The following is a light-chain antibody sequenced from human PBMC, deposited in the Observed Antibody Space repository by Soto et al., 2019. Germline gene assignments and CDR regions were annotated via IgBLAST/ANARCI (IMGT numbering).Light chain of an antibody. J-gene: IGLJ3*02. CDR2: DVS. CDR1: SSDVGGYDR. CDR3: SSYLPGDRVV. V-gene: IGLV2-8*01. Sequence: QSALTQPPSAPGFPGQSVTISCTGTSSDVGGYDRVCWYQQHPGKVPKLLIYDVSQRPSGVPDRFSGSKSGNTVSLTVSGVQADDESDYYCSSYLPGDRVVFGGGTKVTVL.